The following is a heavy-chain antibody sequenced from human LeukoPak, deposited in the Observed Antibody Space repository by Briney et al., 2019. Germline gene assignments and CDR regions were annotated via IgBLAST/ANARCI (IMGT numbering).Heavy chain of an antibody. CDR3: ARWEARLNAFEM. CDR1: GYIFVTYG. Sequence: ASVKVSCKASGYIFVTYGISWVRQAPGQGLEWMGWTSTYNGNTNYAQKLQGRVTMTTDTSTNTAYVELRSLRSDDTAVYYCARWEARLNAFEMWGQGTMVTVSS. V-gene: IGHV1-18*01. J-gene: IGHJ3*02. CDR2: TSTYNGNT. D-gene: IGHD1-26*01.